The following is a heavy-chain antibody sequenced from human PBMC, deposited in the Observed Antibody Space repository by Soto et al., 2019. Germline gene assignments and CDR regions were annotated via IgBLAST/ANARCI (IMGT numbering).Heavy chain of an antibody. CDR3: TRINIVLISTGRVYHGMDV. V-gene: IGHV1-69*06. CDR2: IITTSAST. J-gene: IGHJ6*02. Sequence: GASVKVSCKASGGTFSTYTLSWVRQAPGQGLEWMGGIITTSASTNYAPKFRGRVTITADKSTSTTYLEMSSLRSEDTAVYYCTRINIVLISTGRVYHGMDVWGHGTTVTVSS. D-gene: IGHD2-8*01. CDR1: GGTFSTYT.